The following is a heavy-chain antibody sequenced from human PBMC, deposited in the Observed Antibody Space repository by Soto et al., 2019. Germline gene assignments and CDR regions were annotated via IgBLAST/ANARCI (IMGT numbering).Heavy chain of an antibody. CDR2: ISYDGSNK. V-gene: IGHV3-30-3*01. CDR1: GFTFSSYA. Sequence: QVQLVESGGGVVQPGRSLRLSCAASGFTFSSYAMHWVRQAPGKGLEWVAVISYDGSNKYYADSVKGRFTISRDNSKNTLDLQMNSLRAEDTAVYYGARDPNYYESSGYSAYYDYGMDVWGQGTTVTVSS. CDR3: ARDPNYYESSGYSAYYDYGMDV. D-gene: IGHD3-22*01. J-gene: IGHJ6*02.